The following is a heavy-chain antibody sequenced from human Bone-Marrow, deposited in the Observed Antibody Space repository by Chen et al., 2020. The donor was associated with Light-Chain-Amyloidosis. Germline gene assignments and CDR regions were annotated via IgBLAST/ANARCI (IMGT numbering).Heavy chain of an antibody. D-gene: IGHD3-16*02. CDR1: DGSITSGVYY. V-gene: IGHV4-61*02. CDR3: AHMRGSDYDYVWGSYRYAENFDY. J-gene: IGHJ4*02. CDR2: IYTTGST. Sequence: QVQLQESGPRLVKPSQTLTLTCTVSDGSITSGVYYWNWIRQPAGKGLEWIGHIYTTGSTKYNPSLKSRVTISVDTSKNQFSLKLSSVTAADTAVYYCAHMRGSDYDYVWGSYRYAENFDYWGQGTLVTVSS.